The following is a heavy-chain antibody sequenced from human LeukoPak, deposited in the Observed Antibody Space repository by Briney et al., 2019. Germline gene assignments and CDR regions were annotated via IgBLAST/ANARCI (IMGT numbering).Heavy chain of an antibody. CDR2: FDPESGKT. Sequence: ASVKVSCKISGHTLAELSMHWVRQGPGKGLDWMGGFDPESGKTIYAEKFQGRVSMTEDTSTDTAYMELNSLSSEDTAIYYCATNTYNGYAIDSWGQGTLVTVSS. CDR1: GHTLAELS. V-gene: IGHV1-24*01. J-gene: IGHJ4*02. CDR3: ATNTYNGYAIDS. D-gene: IGHD5-12*01.